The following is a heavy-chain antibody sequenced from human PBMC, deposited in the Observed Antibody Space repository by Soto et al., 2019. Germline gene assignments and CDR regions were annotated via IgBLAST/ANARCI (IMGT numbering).Heavy chain of an antibody. D-gene: IGHD6-13*01. J-gene: IGHJ4*02. V-gene: IGHV4-4*07. CDR1: GGSISSFD. CDR3: ARGSSRWDY. CDR2: IYSGGRN. Sequence: SETLSLTCTVSGGSISSFDWSWIRQPAGKGLEWIGRIYSGGRNNYNPSLKSRVTMSVETSKNQFSLRLRYVTAADTAMFSCARGSSRWDYWGQGTLVTVSS.